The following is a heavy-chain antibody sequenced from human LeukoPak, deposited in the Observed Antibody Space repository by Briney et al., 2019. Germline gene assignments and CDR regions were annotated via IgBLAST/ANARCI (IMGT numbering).Heavy chain of an antibody. Sequence: SETLSLTCAVSGGSFSRYYLRWVRQPPGKGLEWIAEIDHSGSTNYNPSLKTRVTISMDTSKNQFSLRLSSVTAADTAVYYCARAVGSAEDYWGQGTLVTVSS. D-gene: IGHD5-12*01. CDR1: GGSFSRYY. J-gene: IGHJ4*02. CDR2: IDHSGST. CDR3: ARAVGSAEDY. V-gene: IGHV4-34*01.